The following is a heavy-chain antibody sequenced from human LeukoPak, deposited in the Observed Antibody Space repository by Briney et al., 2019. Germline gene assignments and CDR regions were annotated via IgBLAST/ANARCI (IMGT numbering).Heavy chain of an antibody. D-gene: IGHD6-19*01. V-gene: IGHV3-30*18. Sequence: GGSLRLSCAASGFTFSSYGMHWVRQAPGKGLDWVAVISYDGTIMYYADSVKGRFTISRDNSKNTLYLQVNSLRAEDTAIYYCAKDLLAVASNVEWYFDYWGQGTLVTVSS. J-gene: IGHJ4*02. CDR3: AKDLLAVASNVEWYFDY. CDR1: GFTFSSYG. CDR2: ISYDGTIM.